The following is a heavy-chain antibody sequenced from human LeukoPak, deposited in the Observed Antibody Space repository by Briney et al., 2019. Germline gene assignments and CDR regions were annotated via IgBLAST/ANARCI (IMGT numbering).Heavy chain of an antibody. J-gene: IGHJ4*02. CDR3: ARELRAAVQI. CDR2: INPNSGGT. V-gene: IGHV1-2*06. D-gene: IGHD6-13*01. CDR1: GYTFTGYY. Sequence: GASVKVSCKASGYTFTGYYMHWVRQAPGQGLEWMGRINPNSGGTNYAQKFQGRVTMTRDTSTSTVYMELSSLRSEDTAVYYCARELRAAVQIWGQGTLVTVSS.